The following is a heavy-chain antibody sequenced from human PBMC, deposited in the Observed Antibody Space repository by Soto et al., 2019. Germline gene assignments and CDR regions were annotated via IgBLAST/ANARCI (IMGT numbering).Heavy chain of an antibody. J-gene: IGHJ4*02. CDR2: IYDSGST. CDR1: GDSLKNHY. D-gene: IGHD3-10*01. V-gene: IGHV4-59*11. CDR3: ARSSMVPEDYFGV. Sequence: SETLSLTCSVSGDSLKNHYWAWIRHSPGKGRGWIGNIYDSGSTNYSPSLKSRVSMSVDTSKNLFSLKMSSVTAADTAVYYCARSSMVPEDYFGVWGQGTVVT.